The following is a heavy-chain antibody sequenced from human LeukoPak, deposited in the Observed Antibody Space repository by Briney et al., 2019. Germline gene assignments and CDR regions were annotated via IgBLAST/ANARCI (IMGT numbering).Heavy chain of an antibody. Sequence: ETLSLTCXVSGGSXSSSDYYWGWIRQPPGKGLEWIASIYYSGSTYYNPSLKSRVTISKDTSKNQFSLKLNSVTAADTAVYYCARGNWNYNWFDPWGQGTLVTVSS. J-gene: IGHJ5*02. CDR3: ARGNWNYNWFDP. CDR1: GGSXSSSDYY. CDR2: IYYSGST. V-gene: IGHV4-39*01. D-gene: IGHD1-7*01.